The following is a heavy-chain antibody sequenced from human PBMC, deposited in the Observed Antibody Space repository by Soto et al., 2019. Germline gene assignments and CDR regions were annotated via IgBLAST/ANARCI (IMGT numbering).Heavy chain of an antibody. CDR3: AREYYYDSSGFDY. V-gene: IGHV4-31*03. CDR1: GVSISSGGYY. CDR2: IYYSGST. J-gene: IGHJ4*02. Sequence: SVTLSLTCTVSGVSISSGGYYWTWIRQHPQKGLEWIGHIYYSGSTYYNPSLKSRVTVSVDTSKNQFSLKLSSVTAADTAVYYCAREYYYDSSGFDYWGQGTLVTVS. D-gene: IGHD3-22*01.